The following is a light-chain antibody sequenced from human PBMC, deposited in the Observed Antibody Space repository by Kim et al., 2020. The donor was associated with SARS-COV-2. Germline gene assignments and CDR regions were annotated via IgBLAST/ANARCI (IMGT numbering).Light chain of an antibody. Sequence: MALGQTARITCGGNNIGSKNVHWYQQKPGQAPVLVIYRDSNRPSGIPERFSGSNSGNTATLTISRAQAGDEADYYCQVWDSSTYVFGTGTKVTVL. V-gene: IGLV3-9*01. CDR2: RDS. CDR1: NIGSKN. J-gene: IGLJ1*01. CDR3: QVWDSSTYV.